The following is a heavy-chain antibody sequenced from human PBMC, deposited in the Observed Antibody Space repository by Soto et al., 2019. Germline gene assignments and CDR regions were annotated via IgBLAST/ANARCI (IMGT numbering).Heavy chain of an antibody. CDR3: AKHGPLGTIIVVITRFQY. D-gene: IGHD3-22*01. CDR2: ISDSGGST. V-gene: IGHV3-23*01. CDR1: GFTFSSYA. J-gene: IGHJ4*02. Sequence: LRLSCAASGFTFSSYAMSWVRQAPGKGLEWASGISDSGGSTYYADSVKGRFTISRDNSKNTLYLQMNSLRVEDTAVYYCAKHGPLGTIIVVITRFQYWGQGTLVTVSS.